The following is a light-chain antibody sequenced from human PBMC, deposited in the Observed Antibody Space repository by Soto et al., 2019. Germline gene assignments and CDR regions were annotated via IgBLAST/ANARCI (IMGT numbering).Light chain of an antibody. J-gene: IGKJ3*01. CDR2: AAS. CDR1: QGIRNF. Sequence: DIQMTQSPTSLSASVGDRVTITCRASQGIRNFVAWYQQKPGNAPKLLIYAASTLQSGVPSRFSGSGSGTDFILTINSLQPEDVATYSCQKYSSVPVFGPGTKVEIK. CDR3: QKYSSVPV. V-gene: IGKV1-27*01.